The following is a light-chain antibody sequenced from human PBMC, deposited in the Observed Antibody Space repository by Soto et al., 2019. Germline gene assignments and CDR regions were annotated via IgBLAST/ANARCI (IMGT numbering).Light chain of an antibody. V-gene: IGKV3-15*01. CDR3: QQYNDWPPYT. CDR2: GVS. Sequence: EVLMTQSQGTLSVSPGERVTVSCRASQSIGSNLAWYQQKPGQAPRLLIYGVSTRVIGVPDRFSGGRSGTEFTLTISSLQSEDIAVYFCQQYNDWPPYTFGQGTKLEIK. J-gene: IGKJ2*01. CDR1: QSIGSN.